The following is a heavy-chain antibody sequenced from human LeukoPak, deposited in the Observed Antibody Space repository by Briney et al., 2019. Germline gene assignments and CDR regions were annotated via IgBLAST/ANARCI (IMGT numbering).Heavy chain of an antibody. J-gene: IGHJ5*02. CDR2: IHYSGST. D-gene: IGHD1-26*01. V-gene: IGHV4-59*01. CDR3: ARDAFGSGSYNWFDP. CDR1: GGSISSYY. Sequence: PSETLSLTCTVSGGSISSYYWGWIRQSPGKGLEWIGYIHYSGSTNYNPSLKSRVTISVDTSKNQFSLKLSSVTAADTAVYYCARDAFGSGSYNWFDPWGQGTLVTVSS.